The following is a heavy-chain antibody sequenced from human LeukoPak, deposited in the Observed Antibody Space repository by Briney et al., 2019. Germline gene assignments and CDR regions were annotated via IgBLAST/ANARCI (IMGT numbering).Heavy chain of an antibody. V-gene: IGHV3-21*01. CDR2: ISRSSTYI. D-gene: IGHD2-15*01. J-gene: IGHJ6*03. Sequence: KPGGSLRLSCAASGFTFSRYNMNWVRQAPGKGLEWVSSISRSSTYIYYADSVKGRFTISRDNAKNSLYLQMNSLRAEDTAVYYCVRGGAAGTNYYYYYYMDVWGKGTTVTVSS. CDR3: VRGGAAGTNYYYYYYMDV. CDR1: GFTFSRYN.